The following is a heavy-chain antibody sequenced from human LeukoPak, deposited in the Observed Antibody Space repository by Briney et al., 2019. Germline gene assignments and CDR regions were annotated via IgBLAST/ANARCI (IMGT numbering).Heavy chain of an antibody. D-gene: IGHD2-2*01. CDR2: IKSKTDGGTT. V-gene: IGHV3-15*01. CDR1: GFTFSNAW. J-gene: IGHJ4*02. Sequence: GGSLGLSCAASGFTFSNAWMSWVRQAPGKGLEWVGRIKSKTDGGTTDYAAPVKGRFTISRDDPKNTLYLQMNSLKTEDTAVYYCTTLGYCSSTSCYLDFNYWGQGTLVTVSS. CDR3: TTLGYCSSTSCYLDFNY.